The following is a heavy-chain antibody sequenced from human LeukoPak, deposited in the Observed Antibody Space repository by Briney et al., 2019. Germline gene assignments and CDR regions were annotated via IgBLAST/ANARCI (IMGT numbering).Heavy chain of an antibody. V-gene: IGHV3-11*01. CDR3: ARQFYYGDYEYYFDY. D-gene: IGHD4-17*01. CDR2: ISSSGSTI. Sequence: KPGGSLRLSCAASGFTFSDYYMSWIRQAPGKGLDLVSYISSSGSTIYYADSVKGRFTISRDNAKNSLYLQMNSLRAEDTAVYYCARQFYYGDYEYYFDYWGQGTLVTVSS. CDR1: GFTFSDYY. J-gene: IGHJ4*02.